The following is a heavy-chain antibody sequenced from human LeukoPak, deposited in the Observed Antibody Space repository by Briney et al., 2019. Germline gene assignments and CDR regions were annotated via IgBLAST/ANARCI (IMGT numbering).Heavy chain of an antibody. CDR3: ARGFTIFGVVTANFDY. Sequence: ASVKVSCKASGYTFTSYAMHWVRQAPGERLEWVGRINAGNGNTKYSQEFQGRVTITRDTSASTAYMELSSLRSEDMAVYYCARGFTIFGVVTANFDYWGQGTLVTVSS. CDR1: GYTFTSYA. CDR2: INAGNGNT. D-gene: IGHD3-3*01. J-gene: IGHJ4*02. V-gene: IGHV1-3*03.